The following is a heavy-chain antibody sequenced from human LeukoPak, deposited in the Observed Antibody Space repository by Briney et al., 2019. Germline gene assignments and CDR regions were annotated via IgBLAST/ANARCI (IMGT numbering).Heavy chain of an antibody. CDR1: GYNFPNFW. CDR3: ASLPTYYDFWSGYGPYYFDY. D-gene: IGHD3-3*01. J-gene: IGHJ4*02. CDR2: TYPGDSDT. V-gene: IGHV5-51*01. Sequence: GESLKISCQGSGYNFPNFWIGWVRQMPGKGLEWMGMTYPGDSDTRYSPSFQGQVTISADKSISTAYLQWSSLKASDTAMYYCASLPTYYDFWSGYGPYYFDYWGQGTLVTVSS.